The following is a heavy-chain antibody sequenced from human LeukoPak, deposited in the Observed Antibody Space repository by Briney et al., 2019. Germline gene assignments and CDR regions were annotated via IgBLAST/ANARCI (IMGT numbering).Heavy chain of an antibody. Sequence: SVKVSCKASGGTFSSYAISWVRQAPGQGLEWMGRIIPIFGMANYAQKFQGRVTITADKSTSTAYMELSSLRSEDTAVYYCAREPHIVVVTAIPSWFDPWGQGTLVTVSS. D-gene: IGHD2-21*02. CDR2: IIPIFGMA. CDR3: AREPHIVVVTAIPSWFDP. CDR1: GGTFSSYA. V-gene: IGHV1-69*04. J-gene: IGHJ5*02.